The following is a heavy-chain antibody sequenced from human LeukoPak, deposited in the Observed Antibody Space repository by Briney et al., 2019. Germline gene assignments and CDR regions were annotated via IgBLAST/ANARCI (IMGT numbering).Heavy chain of an antibody. D-gene: IGHD3-22*01. J-gene: IGHJ3*02. Sequence: EASVKVSCKASGGTFGSYAISWVRQAPGQGLEWMGWISAYNGNTNYAQKLQGRVTMTTDTSTSTAYMELRSLRSDDTAVYYCARDWPSMIVVVSGHAFDIWGQGTMVTVSS. CDR3: ARDWPSMIVVVSGHAFDI. V-gene: IGHV1-18*01. CDR2: ISAYNGNT. CDR1: GGTFGSYA.